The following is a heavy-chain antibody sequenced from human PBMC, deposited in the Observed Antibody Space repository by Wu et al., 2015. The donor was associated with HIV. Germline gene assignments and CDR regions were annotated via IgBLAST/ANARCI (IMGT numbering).Heavy chain of an antibody. CDR3: ATYGPGYNWMYK. D-gene: IGHD1-20*01. V-gene: IGHV1-2*02. CDR1: GYTFNDFY. Sequence: QVHLVQSESEAKKPGASMKVSCQTSGYTFNDFYMHWVRQAPGRGPEWMGWINPKNGGRNYAEKFRGRVTMTRDTATSTAYMELSSLRSDDTAVYYCATYGPGYNWMYKWGQGTLVTVSS. J-gene: IGHJ4*02. CDR2: INPKNGGR.